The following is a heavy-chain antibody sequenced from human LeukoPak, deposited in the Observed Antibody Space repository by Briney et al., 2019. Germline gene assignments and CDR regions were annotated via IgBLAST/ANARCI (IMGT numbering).Heavy chain of an antibody. Sequence: PGGSLRLSCAASGFTFSNAWMTWVRQASGKGLEWLGLIKAQTDGGTADYAAPVKGRFTISRDDPRDTLYLQINTLNSEDTAVYFCARDLGFYGMDVWGQGTTVTVSS. CDR1: GFTFSNAW. D-gene: IGHD7-27*01. J-gene: IGHJ6*02. V-gene: IGHV3-15*01. CDR3: ARDLGFYGMDV. CDR2: IKAQTDGGTA.